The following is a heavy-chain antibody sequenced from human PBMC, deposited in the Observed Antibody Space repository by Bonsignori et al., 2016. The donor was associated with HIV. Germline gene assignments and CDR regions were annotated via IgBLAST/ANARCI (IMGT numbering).Heavy chain of an antibody. J-gene: IGHJ4*02. CDR3: ARVGGRYCSGGACHDFDN. D-gene: IGHD2-15*01. V-gene: IGHV4-4*07. CDR2: IYSSGST. Sequence: WIRQPPGKGLEWIGRIYSSGSTNYNPSLKSRVTMSVDTSKNQFSLKLTSVTAADTAVYFCARVGGRYCSGGACHDFDNWGQGTLVTVSS.